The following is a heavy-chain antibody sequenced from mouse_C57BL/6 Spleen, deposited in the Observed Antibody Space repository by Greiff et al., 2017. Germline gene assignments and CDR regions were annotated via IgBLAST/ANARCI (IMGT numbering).Heavy chain of an antibody. D-gene: IGHD1-1*01. CDR1: GFTFSDYG. CDR3: ARGDYYGSSPYFAY. V-gene: IGHV5-17*01. J-gene: IGHJ2*01. CDR2: ISSGSSTI. Sequence: EVKLVESGGGLVKPGGSLKLSCAASGFTFSDYGMHWVRQAPEKGLEWVAYISSGSSTIYYADTVKGRFTISGDNAKNTLFLQMTSQRSEGTAMYYCARGDYYGSSPYFAYWGQGTTLTVSS.